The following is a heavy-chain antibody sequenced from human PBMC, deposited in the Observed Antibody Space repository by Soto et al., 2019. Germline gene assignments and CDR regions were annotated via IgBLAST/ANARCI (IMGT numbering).Heavy chain of an antibody. CDR2: IYYSGRT. V-gene: IGHV4-31*03. D-gene: IGHD3-10*01. J-gene: IGHJ6*02. Sequence: SETLSLTCTVSGGSISSGGYYWSWIRQHPXEGLEWIGFIYYSGRTYYNPSLKSRVTISVDTSKNHFSLKLSSVTAADTAVYYCARSRFTMVTTVVRDYYGMDVWGQGTTVTVS. CDR1: GGSISSGGYY. CDR3: ARSRFTMVTTVVRDYYGMDV.